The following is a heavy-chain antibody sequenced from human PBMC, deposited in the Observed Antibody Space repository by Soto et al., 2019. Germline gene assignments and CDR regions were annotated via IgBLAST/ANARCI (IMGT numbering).Heavy chain of an antibody. CDR2: MGGGDSDR. J-gene: IGHJ4*02. V-gene: IGHV3-23*01. CDR3: ARWESGDWYLGI. D-gene: IGHD2-21*02. Sequence: QLLVSGGGVERPGGSLRLSCTASGFIFSDYAMAWVRQTPGKGLEWVSSMGGGDSDRYYADSVKGRFTISRDNSKSTVFLQMNSLRAEDTAIYYCARWESGDWYLGIWGQGTLVTVSS. CDR1: GFIFSDYA.